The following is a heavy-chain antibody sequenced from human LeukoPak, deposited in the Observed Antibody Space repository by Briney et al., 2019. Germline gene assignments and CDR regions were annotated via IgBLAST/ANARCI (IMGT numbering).Heavy chain of an antibody. CDR1: GGSISNINYS. V-gene: IGHV4-30-2*01. D-gene: IGHD2-8*01. CDR2: IYYSGST. CDR3: ARVMYGEGVRFDP. Sequence: KPSQTLSLTCTVSGGSISNINYSWSWIRRPPGKGLEWIGYIYYSGSTYYNPALRSRVTISVDRSKNHFSLELNSVTAADTAVYYCARVMYGEGVRFDPWGQGTLVTVSS. J-gene: IGHJ5*02.